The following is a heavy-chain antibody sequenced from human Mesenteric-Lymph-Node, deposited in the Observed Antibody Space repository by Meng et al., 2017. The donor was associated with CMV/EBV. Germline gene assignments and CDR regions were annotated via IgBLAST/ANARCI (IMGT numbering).Heavy chain of an antibody. CDR2: VHRSGRT. CDR1: GGSFSVYY. CDR3: ARLKAGGIAARPHYYNGLDV. J-gene: IGHJ6*02. D-gene: IGHD6-6*01. Sequence: SETLSLTCGVYGGSFSVYYWSWIRQPPGKGLGWVGEVHRSGRTDYNPSLRSRVTITVDTSKNQFSLRLSSGTAADSAIYYCARLKAGGIAARPHYYNGLDVWGQGTTVTVSS. V-gene: IGHV4-34*01.